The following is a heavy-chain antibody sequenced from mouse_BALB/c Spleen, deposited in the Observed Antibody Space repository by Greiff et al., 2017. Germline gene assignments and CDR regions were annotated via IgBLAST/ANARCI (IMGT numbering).Heavy chain of an antibody. D-gene: IGHD1-1*01. CDR3: ARQGYYGSDAMDY. Sequence: EVMLVESGGGLVQPGGSLKLSCAASGFTFSSYTMSWVRQTPEKRLEWVAYISNGGGSTYYPDTVKGRFTISRDNAKNTLYLQMSSLKSEDTAMYYCARQGYYGSDAMDYWGQGTSVTVSS. CDR2: ISNGGGST. V-gene: IGHV5-12-2*01. CDR1: GFTFSSYT. J-gene: IGHJ4*01.